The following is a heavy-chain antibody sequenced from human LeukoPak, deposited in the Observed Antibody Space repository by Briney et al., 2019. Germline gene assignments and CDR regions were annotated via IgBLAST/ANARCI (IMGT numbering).Heavy chain of an antibody. V-gene: IGHV1-2*02. CDR3: AREIVGVVEMATTKFDY. Sequence: ASVKVSCKASGYTFTGYYMHWVRQAPGQGLEWMGWINPNSGGTNYAQKFQGRVTITADKSTSTAYMELSSLRSEGAAMYYCAREIVGVVEMATTKFDYWGQGTLVTVSS. CDR1: GYTFTGYY. D-gene: IGHD5-24*01. J-gene: IGHJ4*02. CDR2: INPNSGGT.